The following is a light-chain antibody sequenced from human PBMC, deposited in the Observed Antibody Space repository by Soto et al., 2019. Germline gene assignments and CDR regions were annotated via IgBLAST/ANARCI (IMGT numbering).Light chain of an antibody. CDR2: VAS. CDR3: QQTYSPIVR. Sequence: DIQRTQSPSYLSASIGDRVTITCRASQTISDVLHWYQQRPGTAPKLLIHVASNLQTGVPSRFAGSGSGPNFSLTIDSVQPEDGASYDCQQTYSPIVRFGGGTNVAIK. J-gene: IGKJ4*01. V-gene: IGKV1-39*01. CDR1: QTISDV.